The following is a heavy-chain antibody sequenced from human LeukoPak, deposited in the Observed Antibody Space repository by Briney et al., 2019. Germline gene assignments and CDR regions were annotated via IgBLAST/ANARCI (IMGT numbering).Heavy chain of an antibody. CDR2: ISGSGGST. Sequence: GGSLRLSCAASGFTFSSYAMSWVRQAPGKGLEWDSAISGSGGSTYYADSVKGRFTISRDNSKNTLYLQMNSLRAEDTAVYYCAKEDEYYDFWSGSANWGQGTLVTVSS. V-gene: IGHV3-23*01. CDR3: AKEDEYYDFWSGSAN. J-gene: IGHJ4*02. D-gene: IGHD3-3*01. CDR1: GFTFSSYA.